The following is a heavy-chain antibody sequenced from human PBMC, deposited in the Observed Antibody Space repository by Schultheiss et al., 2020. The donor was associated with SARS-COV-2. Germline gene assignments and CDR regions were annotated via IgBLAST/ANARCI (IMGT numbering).Heavy chain of an antibody. Sequence: SVKVSCKASGYTFTDYYMHWVRQAPGQGLDWMGWINPNSGGTNYAQNFQGWVTMTGDTSISTAYMELSSLRSDDTAVYYCVRGYNTNWGRGTDAFDIWGQGTMVTGSS. CDR2: INPNSGGT. J-gene: IGHJ3*02. CDR3: VRGYNTNWGRGTDAFDI. CDR1: GYTFTDYY. D-gene: IGHD1-14*01. V-gene: IGHV1-2*04.